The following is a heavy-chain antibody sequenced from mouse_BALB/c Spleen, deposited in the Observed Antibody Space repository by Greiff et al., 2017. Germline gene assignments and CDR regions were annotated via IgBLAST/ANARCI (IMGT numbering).Heavy chain of an antibody. CDR1: GFTFSSFG. Sequence: EVMLVESGGGLVQPGGSRKLSCAASGFTFSSFGMHWVRQAPEKGLEWVAYISSGSSTIYYADTVKGRFTISRDNPKNILFLQMTSLRSEDTAMYYCARGFYGSSPTVWGAGTTVTVSS. J-gene: IGHJ1*01. CDR3: ARGFYGSSPTV. CDR2: ISSGSSTI. D-gene: IGHD1-1*01. V-gene: IGHV5-17*02.